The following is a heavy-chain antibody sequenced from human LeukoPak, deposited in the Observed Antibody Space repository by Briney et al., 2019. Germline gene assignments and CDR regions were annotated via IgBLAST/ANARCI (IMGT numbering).Heavy chain of an antibody. Sequence: PGGSLRLSCAASGFTFSSYWMHWFRQAPGKGLVWVSRINSDGSSTSYADSVKGRFTISRDNAKNTLYLQMNSLRAEDTAVYYCARDRGLPHRHFDYWGQGTLVTVSS. J-gene: IGHJ4*02. CDR2: INSDGSST. CDR1: GFTFSSYW. V-gene: IGHV3-74*01. CDR3: ARDRGLPHRHFDY. D-gene: IGHD4-17*01.